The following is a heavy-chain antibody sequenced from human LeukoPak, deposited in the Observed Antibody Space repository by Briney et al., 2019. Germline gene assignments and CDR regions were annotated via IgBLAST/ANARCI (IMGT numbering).Heavy chain of an antibody. CDR1: GGSFSGYY. D-gene: IGHD4-23*01. J-gene: IGHJ5*02. Sequence: PSETLSLTCAVYGGSFSGYYWSWIRQPPGKGLEWIGEINHSGSTNYNPSLKSRVTISVDTSKNQFSLKLSSVTAADTAVYYCARPVDHSGWFDPWGQGTLVTVSS. V-gene: IGHV4-34*01. CDR3: ARPVDHSGWFDP. CDR2: INHSGST.